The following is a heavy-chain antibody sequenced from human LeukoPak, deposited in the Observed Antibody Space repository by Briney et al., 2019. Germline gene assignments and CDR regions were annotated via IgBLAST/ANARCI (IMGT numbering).Heavy chain of an antibody. J-gene: IGHJ4*02. D-gene: IGHD3-22*01. CDR2: INPNSGGT. Sequence: ASVKVSCKAFGYTFTGYYMHWVRQAPGQGLEWMGWINPNSGGTNYAQKFQGRVTMTRDTSISTAYMELSRLRSDDTAVYYCARGVTMIVVVMLDWGQGTLVTVSS. CDR3: ARGVTMIVVVMLD. CDR1: GYTFTGYY. V-gene: IGHV1-2*02.